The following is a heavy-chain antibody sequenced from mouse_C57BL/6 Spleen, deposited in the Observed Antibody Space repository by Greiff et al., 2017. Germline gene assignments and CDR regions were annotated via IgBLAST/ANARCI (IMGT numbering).Heavy chain of an antibody. CDR3: ARVGAQATKGFAY. D-gene: IGHD3-2*02. CDR1: GYTFTSYG. CDR2: IYPRSGNT. J-gene: IGHJ3*01. Sequence: QVQLQQSGAELARPGASVKLSCKASGYTFTSYGISWVKQRTGQGLEWIGEIYPRSGNTYYNEKFKGKATLTADKSSSTAYMELRSLTSEDSAVYFCARVGAQATKGFAYWGQGTLVTVSA. V-gene: IGHV1-81*01.